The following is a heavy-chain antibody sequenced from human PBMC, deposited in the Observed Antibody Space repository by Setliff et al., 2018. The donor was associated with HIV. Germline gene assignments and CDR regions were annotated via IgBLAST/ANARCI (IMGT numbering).Heavy chain of an antibody. CDR2: IDYRGST. V-gene: IGHV4-59*01. Sequence: SETLSLTCTVSGGPLSSYYWNWIRQPPGKGLEWIGDIDYRGSTNYSPSLQSRVIIAADTSKNKFSLKLSSVTAADTAVYYCARVLTVGDCSAGSCYSRSYYYYMDVWGKGTAVTVSS. J-gene: IGHJ6*03. D-gene: IGHD2-15*01. CDR1: GGPLSSYY. CDR3: ARVLTVGDCSAGSCYSRSYYYYMDV.